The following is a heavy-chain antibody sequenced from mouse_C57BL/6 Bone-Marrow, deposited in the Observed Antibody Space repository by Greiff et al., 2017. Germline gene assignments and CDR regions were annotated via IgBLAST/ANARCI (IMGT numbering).Heavy chain of an antibody. V-gene: IGHV5-17*01. CDR3: ASSYSVNAMDY. Sequence: EVKLVESGGGLVKPGGSLKLSCAASGFTFSDYGMHWVRQAPEKGLEWVAYISSGSSTIYYADTVKGRFTISRDNAKNTLFLQMTSQRSEDMAMYYCASSYSVNAMDYWGQGTSVTVSS. D-gene: IGHD2-12*01. CDR2: ISSGSSTI. J-gene: IGHJ4*01. CDR1: GFTFSDYG.